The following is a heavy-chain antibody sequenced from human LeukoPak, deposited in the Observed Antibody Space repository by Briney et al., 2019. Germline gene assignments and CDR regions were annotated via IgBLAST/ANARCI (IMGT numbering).Heavy chain of an antibody. CDR3: AKDMRATVNFDY. Sequence: GSLRLSCAASGFTFSNAWMSWVRQAPGKGLEWVGRIKSKTDGGTPDYAAPVKGRFTISRDDSKNTLYLQMNSLRTEDTALYYCAKDMRATVNFDYWGQGTLVTVSS. CDR1: GFTFSNAW. CDR2: IKSKTDGGTP. D-gene: IGHD4-17*01. V-gene: IGHV3-15*05. J-gene: IGHJ4*02.